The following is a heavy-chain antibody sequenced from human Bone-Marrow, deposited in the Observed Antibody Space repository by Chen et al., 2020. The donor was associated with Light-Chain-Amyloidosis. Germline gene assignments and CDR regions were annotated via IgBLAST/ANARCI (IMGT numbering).Heavy chain of an antibody. Sequence: EVELLESGGDLVQPGGSLRLSCEASGFTLSHYAMHWVRQVPGKGLEWVSSVGGGGAPTHYSDSVKGRFTISRDNSKGTVYLQMNSLRAEDTAVYYCAKDISYDDILPGYPADAFDIWGQGTMVTVSS. CDR3: AKDISYDDILPGYPADAFDI. J-gene: IGHJ3*02. V-gene: IGHV3-23*01. CDR2: VGGGGAPT. CDR1: GFTLSHYA. D-gene: IGHD3-9*01.